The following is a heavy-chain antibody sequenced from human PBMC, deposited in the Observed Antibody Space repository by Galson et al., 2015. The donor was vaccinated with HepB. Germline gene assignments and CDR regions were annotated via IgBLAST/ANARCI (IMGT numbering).Heavy chain of an antibody. D-gene: IGHD1-14*01. CDR2: INGDGSAN. V-gene: IGHV3-7*03. J-gene: IGHJ4*02. CDR3: ARWSYKSPDF. Sequence: SLRLSCAASGFPFSGYWMTWVRQAPGKGLEWVAYINGDGSANYYVDSVKGRFTSSRDNSKNSLYLQMSSLRAEDTAVYYCARWSYKSPDFWGQGTLVIVSS. CDR1: GFPFSGYW.